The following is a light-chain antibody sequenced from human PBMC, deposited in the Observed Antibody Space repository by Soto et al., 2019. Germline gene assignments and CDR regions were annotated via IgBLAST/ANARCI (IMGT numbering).Light chain of an antibody. Sequence: EIVMTQSPATLSVSPGERATLSCRASQTIRSNLAWYHQKPGQAPRLLIYDASTRATGVPARFSGSGSGTEFTLTISSLQSEDFAVYYCQQYKEWLYTFGQGTKLEI. CDR1: QTIRSN. CDR2: DAS. J-gene: IGKJ2*01. V-gene: IGKV3-15*01. CDR3: QQYKEWLYT.